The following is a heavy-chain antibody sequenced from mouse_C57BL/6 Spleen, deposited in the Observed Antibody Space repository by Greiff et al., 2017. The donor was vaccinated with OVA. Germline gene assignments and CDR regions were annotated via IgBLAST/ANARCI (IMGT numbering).Heavy chain of an antibody. CDR3: ARLRRDPLLYFDV. Sequence: VQLQQPGAELVKPGASVKLSCKASGYTFTSYWMQWVKQRPGQGLEWIGEIDPSDSYTNYNPKFKGKATLTVDTSSSTAYMQLSSLTSEDSAVYYCARLRRDPLLYFDVWGTGTTVTVSS. D-gene: IGHD2-10*01. CDR2: IDPSDSYT. V-gene: IGHV1-50*01. CDR1: GYTFTSYW. J-gene: IGHJ1*03.